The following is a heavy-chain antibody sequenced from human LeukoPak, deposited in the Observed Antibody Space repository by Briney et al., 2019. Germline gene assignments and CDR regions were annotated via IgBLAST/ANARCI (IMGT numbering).Heavy chain of an antibody. J-gene: IGHJ4*02. CDR3: ARLRKTPQRRRCSGGSCYSVPESSPFDY. Sequence: PSETLSLTCTVSGGSISSSSYYWGWIRQPPGKGLEWIGSIYYSGSTNYNPSLKSRVTMSVDTSKNQFSLKLSSVTAADTAVYYCARLRKTPQRRRCSGGSCYSVPESSPFDYWGQGTLVTVSS. CDR2: IYYSGST. V-gene: IGHV4-39*07. CDR1: GGSISSSSYY. D-gene: IGHD2-15*01.